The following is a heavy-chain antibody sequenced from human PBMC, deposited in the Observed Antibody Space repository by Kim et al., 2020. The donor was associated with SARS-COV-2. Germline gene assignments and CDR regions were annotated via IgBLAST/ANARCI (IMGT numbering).Heavy chain of an antibody. J-gene: IGHJ4*02. CDR2: ISGSGGST. Sequence: GGSLRLSCAASGFTFSSYAMTWVRQAPGKGLEWVSAISGSGGSTYYADSVKGRFTISRDNSKNTLYLQMNSLRAEDTAVYYCAKAYGSGNYRDHYYFDYWGQGTLVTVSS. D-gene: IGHD3-10*01. CDR3: AKAYGSGNYRDHYYFDY. V-gene: IGHV3-23*01. CDR1: GFTFSSYA.